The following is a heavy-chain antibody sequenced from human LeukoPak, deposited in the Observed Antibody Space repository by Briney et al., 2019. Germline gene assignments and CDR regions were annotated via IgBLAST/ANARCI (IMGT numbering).Heavy chain of an antibody. CDR1: GFTFSNAW. CDR3: TTPGSGSYSYYFDY. CDR2: IKGKTDGGTT. Sequence: GGSLRLSCAASGFTFSNAWMSWVRQAPGKGLEWVGRIKGKTDGGTTDYAAPVKGRFTISRDDSKNTLYLQMNSLKTEDTAVSYCTTPGSGSYSYYFDYWGQGTLVTVSS. D-gene: IGHD1-26*01. V-gene: IGHV3-15*01. J-gene: IGHJ4*02.